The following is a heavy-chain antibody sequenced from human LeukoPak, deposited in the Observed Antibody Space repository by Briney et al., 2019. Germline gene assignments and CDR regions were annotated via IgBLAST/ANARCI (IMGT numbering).Heavy chain of an antibody. CDR1: GASISSYY. CDR3: ARGGNYNFDY. D-gene: IGHD3-16*01. V-gene: IGHV4-59*01. J-gene: IGHJ4*02. Sequence: SETLSLTCTVSGASISSYYWSWIRQPPGKGLEWIGYIYYSGSANYNPSLKSRVTISVDTSKNQFSLNLRSVTAADTAVYYCARGGNYNFDYWGQRTLVTVSS. CDR2: IYYSGSA.